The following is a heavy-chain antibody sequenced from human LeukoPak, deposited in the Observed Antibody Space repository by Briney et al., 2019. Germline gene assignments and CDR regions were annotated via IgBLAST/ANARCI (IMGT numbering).Heavy chain of an antibody. Sequence: GRSLRLSCAASGFTFSSYGIHWVRQAPGKGLEWVAVIWYDGSNKYYADSVKGRFTISRDNSKDTLYLQMNSLRAEDTAVYYCGRGYYGDYGYGMDVCGQGRTVTVSS. CDR3: GRGYYGDYGYGMDV. V-gene: IGHV3-33*01. CDR2: IWYDGSNK. J-gene: IGHJ6*02. D-gene: IGHD4-17*01. CDR1: GFTFSSYG.